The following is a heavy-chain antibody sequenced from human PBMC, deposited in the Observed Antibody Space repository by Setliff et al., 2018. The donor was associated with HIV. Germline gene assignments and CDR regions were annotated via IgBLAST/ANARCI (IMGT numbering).Heavy chain of an antibody. CDR2: INHSGIT. Sequence: SETLSLTCGLNGLPFGNYYWNWIRQSPGTGLEWIGEINHSGITNYNPSLKRRVTISEDTSKNQFSLKLDSVTAADTALYFCARGRGAWFEGSWFDPWGQGILVTVSS. J-gene: IGHJ5*02. V-gene: IGHV4-34*01. D-gene: IGHD6-19*01. CDR3: ARGRGAWFEGSWFDP. CDR1: GLPFGNYY.